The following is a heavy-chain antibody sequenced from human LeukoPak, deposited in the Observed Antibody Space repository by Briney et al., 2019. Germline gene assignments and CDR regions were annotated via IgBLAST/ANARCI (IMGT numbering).Heavy chain of an antibody. Sequence: GASVKVSCKASGYTFTGYFMHWVRQAPGQGLEWMGWINPNSGGTNFAQKFQGRVSMTRDTSISTAYMELSRLSSDDTAVYYCAKGYYDTSGYYYVYFDYWGQGTLVTVSS. CDR3: AKGYYDTSGYYYVYFDY. V-gene: IGHV1-2*02. D-gene: IGHD3-22*01. CDR1: GYTFTGYF. J-gene: IGHJ4*02. CDR2: INPNSGGT.